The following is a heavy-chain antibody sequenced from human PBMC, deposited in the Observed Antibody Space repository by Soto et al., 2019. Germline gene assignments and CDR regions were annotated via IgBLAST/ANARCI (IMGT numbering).Heavy chain of an antibody. Sequence: RSLTCTVSGGSISSYYWSWIRQPPGKGLEWIGYIYYSGSTNYNPSLKSRVTISVDTSKNQFSLKLSSVTAADTAVYYCARLAARSWFDPWGQGTLVTV. CDR2: IYYSGST. V-gene: IGHV4-59*01. D-gene: IGHD6-6*01. CDR3: ARLAARSWFDP. J-gene: IGHJ5*02. CDR1: GGSISSYY.